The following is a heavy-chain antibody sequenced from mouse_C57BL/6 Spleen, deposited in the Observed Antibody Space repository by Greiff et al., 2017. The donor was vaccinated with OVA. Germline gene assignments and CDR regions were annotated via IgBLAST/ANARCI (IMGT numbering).Heavy chain of an antibody. CDR1: GYAFTNYL. CDR3: AKEDDKCYAMDY. D-gene: IGHD2-12*01. J-gene: IGHJ4*01. Sequence: QVQLKQPGAELVRPGTSVKVSCKASGYAFTNYLIEWVKQRPGQGLEWIGVINPGSGGTKYNEKFKGKATLTVDKSSSTAYMQLDSLTSDYTAVYFCAKEDDKCYAMDYWGQGTSVTVSS. CDR2: INPGSGGT. V-gene: IGHV1-54*01.